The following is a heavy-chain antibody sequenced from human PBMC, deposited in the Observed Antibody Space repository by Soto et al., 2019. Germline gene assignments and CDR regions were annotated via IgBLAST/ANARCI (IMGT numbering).Heavy chain of an antibody. CDR1: GGTFSSPT. J-gene: IGHJ2*01. D-gene: IGHD1-26*01. V-gene: IGHV1-69*01. CDR3: VGGGSSGGWYFDV. Sequence: QVQLVQSGAEVKKPGSSVKVSCKASGGTFSSPTISWVRQAPGQGLEWMGGVSPIFGTTYYAQKFQGRLTITADASSGTAYMELSSMKYEDTAVYYCVGGGSSGGWYFDVWGRGTLLTVSS. CDR2: VSPIFGTT.